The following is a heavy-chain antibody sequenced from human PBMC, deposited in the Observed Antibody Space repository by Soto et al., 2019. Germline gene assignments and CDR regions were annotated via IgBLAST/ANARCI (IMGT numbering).Heavy chain of an antibody. Sequence: LRLSCAASGFTFSSYEMNWVRQAPGKGLEWVSHISSGGTTIYYADSVKGRFTISRDNAKNSLDLQMNSLRADDTAIYYCAGALDFWSGYLSDWGQGTLGTVSS. D-gene: IGHD3-3*01. J-gene: IGHJ4*02. V-gene: IGHV3-48*03. CDR1: GFTFSSYE. CDR3: AGALDFWSGYLSD. CDR2: ISSGGTTI.